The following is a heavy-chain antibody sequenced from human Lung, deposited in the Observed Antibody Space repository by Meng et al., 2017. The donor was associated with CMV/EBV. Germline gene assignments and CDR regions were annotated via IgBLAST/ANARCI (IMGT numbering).Heavy chain of an antibody. Sequence: SVKVSXKASGDTFSSYAISWVRQAPGQGLEWMGGIIPIFGTATYAQKFQGRVTITTDESTSTAYMELSSLRSEDTAVYYCARDPHTLYDSSGYYYYYGMDVWGQGTTVTVSS. CDR2: IIPIFGTA. CDR1: GDTFSSYA. CDR3: ARDPHTLYDSSGYYYYYGMDV. D-gene: IGHD3-22*01. J-gene: IGHJ6*02. V-gene: IGHV1-69*05.